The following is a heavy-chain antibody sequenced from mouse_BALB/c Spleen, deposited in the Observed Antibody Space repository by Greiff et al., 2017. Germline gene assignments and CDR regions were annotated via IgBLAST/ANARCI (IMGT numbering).Heavy chain of an antibody. CDR1: GFTFSSFG. D-gene: IGHD1-2*01. J-gene: IGHJ4*01. Sequence: EVQGVESGGGLVQPGGSRKLSCAASGFTFSSFGMHWVRQAPEKGLEWVAYISSGSSTIYYADTVKGRFTISRDNPKNTLFLQMTSLRSEDTAMYYCARYDGYDAMDYWGQGTSVTVSS. CDR2: ISSGSSTI. V-gene: IGHV5-17*02. CDR3: ARYDGYDAMDY.